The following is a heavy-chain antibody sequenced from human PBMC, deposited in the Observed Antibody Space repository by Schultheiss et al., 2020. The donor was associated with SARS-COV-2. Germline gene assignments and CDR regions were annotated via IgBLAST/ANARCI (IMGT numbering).Heavy chain of an antibody. D-gene: IGHD6-13*01. J-gene: IGHJ3*02. CDR2: VSYDGSNK. CDR3: ARVTAKQLVRDAFDI. V-gene: IGHV3-30*03. Sequence: GGSLRLSCAASGFTFSNAWMSWVRQAPGKGLEWVAAVSYDGSNKYYADSVKGRFTISRDNSKNTLYLQMNSLRAEDTAVYYCARVTAKQLVRDAFDIWGQGKMVTGSS. CDR1: GFTFSNAW.